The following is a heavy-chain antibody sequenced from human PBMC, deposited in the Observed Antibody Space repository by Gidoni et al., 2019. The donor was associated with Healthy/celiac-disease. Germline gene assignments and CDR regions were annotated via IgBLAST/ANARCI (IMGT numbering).Heavy chain of an antibody. V-gene: IGHV1-8*01. CDR2: MNPNSGNT. CDR1: GYTFTSYD. Sequence: QVKLVQPGAEVKKPGASVKVSCKASGYTFTSYDINWVRQATGQGLEWLGWMNPNSGNTSYAQKFQGRVTMTRNTSISTAYMWLSSLRSEDTAVYYCARGPYYYGSGSHAFEIWGQGTMITDSS. CDR3: ARGPYYYGSGSHAFEI. D-gene: IGHD3-10*01. J-gene: IGHJ3*02.